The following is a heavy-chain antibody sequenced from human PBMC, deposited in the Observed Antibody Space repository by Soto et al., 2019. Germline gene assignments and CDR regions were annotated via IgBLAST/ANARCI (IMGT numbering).Heavy chain of an antibody. CDR1: GYSFPTYL. CDR3: ARLEGDPNYYYGMRV. V-gene: IGHV5-51*01. Sequence: PGESLKISFKGSGYSFPTYLICWVRQTPVKGLEWMGIIYPGDSDTRYSPSFQGQVTISADKSSTTAYLQWSTLKTSDSAIYYCARLEGDPNYYYGMRVWGQRNTVTVPS. CDR2: IYPGDSDT. J-gene: IGHJ6*02. D-gene: IGHD3-10*01.